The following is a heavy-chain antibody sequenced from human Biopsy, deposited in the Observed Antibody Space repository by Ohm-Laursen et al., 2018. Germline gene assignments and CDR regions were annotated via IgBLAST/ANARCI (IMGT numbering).Heavy chain of an antibody. J-gene: IGHJ6*02. CDR3: ERGTNSTGWPYYYFYGMDV. CDR2: ICYSGST. CDR1: GGSISSDY. D-gene: IGHD2/OR15-2a*01. Sequence: SETLSLTCTVSGGSISSDYWSWIRQTPGKGLEWIGYICYSGSTNYNPSLKSRVTISVDTSKNQFSLRLNSVTAAETAVYYCERGTNSTGWPYYYFYGMDVWGQGTTVTVSS. V-gene: IGHV4-59*01.